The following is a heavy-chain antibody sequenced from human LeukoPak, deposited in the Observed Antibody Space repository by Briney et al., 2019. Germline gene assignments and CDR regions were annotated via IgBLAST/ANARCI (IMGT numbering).Heavy chain of an antibody. CDR2: ISWDGGST. J-gene: IGHJ4*02. CDR1: GFTFDDYT. D-gene: IGHD3-22*01. CDR3: AKGGGDSSGYFCDY. Sequence: PGGSLRLSCAASGFTFDDYTMHWVRHAPGKGLEWVSLISWDGGSTYYADSVKGRFTISRDNSKNSLYLQMNSLRTEDTALYYCAKGGGDSSGYFCDYWGQGTLVTVSS. V-gene: IGHV3-43*01.